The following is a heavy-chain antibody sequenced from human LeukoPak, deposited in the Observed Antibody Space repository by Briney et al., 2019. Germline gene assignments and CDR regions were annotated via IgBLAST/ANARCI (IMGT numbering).Heavy chain of an antibody. Sequence: GGSLRLSCKASGLRFSRGGMHWIRQAPGKGLEWLAFIQYDESSKYYADSVKGRFTISRDNSKNTLYLQMNSLRAEDTAVYYCARENLVGATRDWGQGTLVTVSS. V-gene: IGHV3-30*02. CDR3: ARENLVGATRD. D-gene: IGHD1-26*01. CDR2: IQYDESSK. CDR1: GLRFSRGG. J-gene: IGHJ4*02.